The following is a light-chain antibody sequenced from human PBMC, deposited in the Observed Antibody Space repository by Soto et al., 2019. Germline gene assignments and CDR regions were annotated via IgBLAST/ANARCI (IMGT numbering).Light chain of an antibody. Sequence: QSVLTQPPSVSGAPGQRVTISCTGSSSNIGAGYDVHWYQQLPGTAPKLLIYGNSNRPSGVPDRFSGSKSGTSASLAITGLQAEDEADYYCQSYDSSRSSGVVFGGGTKVTVL. J-gene: IGLJ2*01. V-gene: IGLV1-40*01. CDR1: SSNIGAGYD. CDR2: GNS. CDR3: QSYDSSRSSGVV.